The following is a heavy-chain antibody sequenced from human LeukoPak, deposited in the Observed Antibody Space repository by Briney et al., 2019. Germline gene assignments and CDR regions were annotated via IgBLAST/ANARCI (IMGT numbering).Heavy chain of an antibody. J-gene: IGHJ4*02. CDR2: INHSGST. CDR3: ANTGSSGYRQYYFDY. V-gene: IGHV4-39*07. D-gene: IGHD3-22*01. Sequence: SETLSLTCTVSGGSISSSSYYWSWIRQPPGKGLEWIGEINHSGSTNYNPSLKSRVTISVDTSKNQFSLKLSSVTAADTAVYYCANTGSSGYRQYYFDYWGQGTLVTVSS. CDR1: GGSISSSSYY.